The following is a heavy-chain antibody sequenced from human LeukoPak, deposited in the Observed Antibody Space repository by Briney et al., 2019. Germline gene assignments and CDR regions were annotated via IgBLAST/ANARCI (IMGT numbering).Heavy chain of an antibody. Sequence: GASVKVSCKASGGTFSSYAISWVRQAPGRGLEWMGRIIPILGIANYAQKFQGRVTITADKSTSTAYTELSSLRSEDTAVYYCARDGYSRDYWGQGTLVAIPS. CDR3: ARDGYSRDY. J-gene: IGHJ4*02. CDR1: GGTFSSYA. D-gene: IGHD5-18*01. CDR2: IIPILGIA. V-gene: IGHV1-69*04.